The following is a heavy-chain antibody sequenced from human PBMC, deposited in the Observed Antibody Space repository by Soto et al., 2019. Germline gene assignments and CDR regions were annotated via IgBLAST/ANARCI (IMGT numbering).Heavy chain of an antibody. Sequence: QMHLVQSGAEVKEPGSSVKVSCKASGDIFNNHAFNWVRQAPGQGLEWMGRISPLFSTTHYAQKFQGRDTIGADEITQGVQVELSNVQPGDRAMYHCATSASVAAAGNCKLGGQGTQVTVPP. J-gene: IGHJ4*02. CDR3: ATSASVAAAGNCKL. D-gene: IGHD1-20*01. V-gene: IGHV1-69*01. CDR2: ISPLFSTT. CDR1: GDIFNNHA.